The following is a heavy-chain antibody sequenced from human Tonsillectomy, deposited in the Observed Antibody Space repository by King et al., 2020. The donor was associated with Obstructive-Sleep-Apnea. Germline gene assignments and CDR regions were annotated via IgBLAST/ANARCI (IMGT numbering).Heavy chain of an antibody. CDR1: GYTFTAYY. D-gene: IGHD6-19*01. CDR2: INPNSGGT. CDR3: ARELSNGWYEKGMDV. V-gene: IGHV1-2*04. J-gene: IGHJ6*02. Sequence: QLVQSGAEVKRPGASVKVSCKAAGYTFTAYYMHWVRQAPGQGLEWMGWINPNSGGTHYAQKFQGWVTMTRDTSINTAYMELTRLSSDDTAVYYCARELSNGWYEKGMDVWGQGTTVTVSS.